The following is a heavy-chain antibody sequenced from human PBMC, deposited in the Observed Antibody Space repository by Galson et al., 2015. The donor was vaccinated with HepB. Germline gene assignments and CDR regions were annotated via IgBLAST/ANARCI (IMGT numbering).Heavy chain of an antibody. CDR3: ARDPIAVAGGVDY. D-gene: IGHD6-19*01. CDR1: GFTFSSYW. Sequence: SLRLSCAASGFTFSSYWMHWVRQAPGKGLVWVSRINSDGSSTSYADSVKGRFTISRDNAKNTLYLQMNSLRAEDTAVYYCARDPIAVAGGVDYWGQGTLVTVSS. V-gene: IGHV3-74*01. J-gene: IGHJ4*02. CDR2: INSDGSST.